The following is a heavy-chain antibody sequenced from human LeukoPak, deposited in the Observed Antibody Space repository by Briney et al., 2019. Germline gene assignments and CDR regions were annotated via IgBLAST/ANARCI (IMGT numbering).Heavy chain of an antibody. CDR2: IYHSEST. Sequence: PSQTLSLTCTVSGGSISSGGYYWSWIRQPPGKGLEWIGYIYHSESTYYNPSLKSRVTISVDRSKNQFSLKLSSVTAADTAVYYCARETGYSSSWYQGNAFHIWGQGTMVTVSS. CDR1: GGSISSGGYY. CDR3: ARETGYSSSWYQGNAFHI. J-gene: IGHJ3*02. V-gene: IGHV4-30-2*01. D-gene: IGHD6-13*01.